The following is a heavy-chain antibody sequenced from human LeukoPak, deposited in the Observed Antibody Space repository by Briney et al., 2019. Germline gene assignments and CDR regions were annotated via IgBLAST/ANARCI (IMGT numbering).Heavy chain of an antibody. CDR3: ERALDYVHAFDY. CDR1: GGSISSYY. CDR2: VYTSGST. Sequence: SETLSLTCTVSGGSISSYYWSWIRQPAGKGLEWIGRVYTSGSTNYNPSLKSRVTMSVDTSKNQFSLKLSSVTAADTAVYYCERALDYVHAFDYWGQGTLVTVSS. J-gene: IGHJ4*02. V-gene: IGHV4-4*07. D-gene: IGHD4-17*01.